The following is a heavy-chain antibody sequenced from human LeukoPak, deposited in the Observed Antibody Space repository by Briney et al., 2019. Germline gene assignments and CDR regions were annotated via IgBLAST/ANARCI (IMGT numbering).Heavy chain of an antibody. J-gene: IGHJ6*03. Sequence: GGTLRLSCAGSGFPFSSYAMSWVRQAPGKGLEWVSAISGSGGSTYYADSVKGRFTISRDNSKNTLYLQMNSLRAEDTAVYYCAKSELELLRVYYYYMDVWGKGTTVTVSS. V-gene: IGHV3-23*01. D-gene: IGHD1-7*01. CDR1: GFPFSSYA. CDR2: ISGSGGST. CDR3: AKSELELLRVYYYYMDV.